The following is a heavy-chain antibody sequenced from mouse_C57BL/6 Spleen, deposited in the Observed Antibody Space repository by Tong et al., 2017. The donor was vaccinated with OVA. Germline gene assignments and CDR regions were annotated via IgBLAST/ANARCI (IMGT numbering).Heavy chain of an antibody. V-gene: IGHV5-6*01. CDR1: FNNYG. CDR2: ISSGGSYT. CDR3: TRDGGFAY. Sequence: FNNYGMSWVRQTPDKRLEWVATISSGGSYTYYPDSVKGRFTISRYNAKKTRNLIMSRLKAEEPDMDECTRDGGFAYWGQGTMVTV. J-gene: IGHJ3*01.